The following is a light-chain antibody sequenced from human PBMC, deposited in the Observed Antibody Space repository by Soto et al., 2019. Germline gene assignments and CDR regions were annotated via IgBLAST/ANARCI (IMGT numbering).Light chain of an antibody. CDR2: DVN. CDR3: SSYTSSSTYV. J-gene: IGLJ1*01. Sequence: QSALTQPPSVSGSPGQSVAISCTGTTSDVGYSNGVSWYHQPPGTAPKLMIYDVNNRPSGVPDRFSGSKSGNTASLTISGRQAEDEGEYYCSSYTSSSTYVFGTGTKVTVL. V-gene: IGLV2-18*02. CDR1: TSDVGYSNG.